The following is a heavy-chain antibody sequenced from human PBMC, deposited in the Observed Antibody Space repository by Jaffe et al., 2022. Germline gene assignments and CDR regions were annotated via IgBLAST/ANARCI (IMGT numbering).Heavy chain of an antibody. J-gene: IGHJ4*02. CDR3: ARDPILFDYYDSSGSYFDY. CDR2: ISSSGSTI. Sequence: EVQLVESGGGLVQPGGSLRLSCAASGFTFSSYEMNWVRQAPGKGLEWVSYISSSGSTIYYADSVKGRFTISRDNAKNSLYLQMNSLRAEDTAVYYCARDPILFDYYDSSGSYFDYWGQGTLVTVSS. V-gene: IGHV3-48*03. D-gene: IGHD3-22*01. CDR1: GFTFSSYE.